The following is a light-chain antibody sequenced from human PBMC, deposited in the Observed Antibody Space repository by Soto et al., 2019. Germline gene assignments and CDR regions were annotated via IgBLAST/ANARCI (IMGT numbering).Light chain of an antibody. CDR1: QSVSSSY. Sequence: EVVLTQSPGTLSLSPGERATLSCRASQSVSSSYVAWYQHIPGQTTRLLIYGASSRAPGIPDRFSGSGSGIEFTLTIRRLEHEDFAVYYCQKHGSSPLMFGQGTKVDIK. J-gene: IGKJ1*01. V-gene: IGKV3-20*01. CDR3: QKHGSSPLM. CDR2: GAS.